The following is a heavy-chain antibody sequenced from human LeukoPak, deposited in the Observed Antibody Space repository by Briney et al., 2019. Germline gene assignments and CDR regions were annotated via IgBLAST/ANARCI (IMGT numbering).Heavy chain of an antibody. Sequence: SETLSLSCTVSGGSISSSSYYWSWLRQPPGKGLEWIGYIYYSGNTDSNPSLKSRVTISVDTSKNQFSLKLSSVTAADTAVYYCARTYCSGGSCHFDYWGQGTLVTVSS. CDR2: IYYSGNT. J-gene: IGHJ4*02. V-gene: IGHV4-61*05. CDR3: ARTYCSGGSCHFDY. D-gene: IGHD2-15*01. CDR1: GGSISSSSYY.